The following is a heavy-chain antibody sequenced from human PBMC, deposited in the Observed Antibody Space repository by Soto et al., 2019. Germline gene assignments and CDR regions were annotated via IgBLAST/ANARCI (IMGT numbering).Heavy chain of an antibody. CDR3: EKGRYYYDSSGYSE. J-gene: IGHJ4*02. CDR1: GFTFSSYA. Sequence: GGSLSLSSAASGFTFSSYAMSWIRQAPGKGLEWVSAISGSGGSTYYADSVKGRFTISRDNSKNTLYLQMNSLRAEDTAVYYCEKGRYYYDSSGYSEWGQGTLVTVSS. V-gene: IGHV3-23*01. CDR2: ISGSGGST. D-gene: IGHD3-22*01.